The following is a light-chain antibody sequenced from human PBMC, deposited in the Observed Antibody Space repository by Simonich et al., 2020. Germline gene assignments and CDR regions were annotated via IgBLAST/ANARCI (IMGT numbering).Light chain of an antibody. CDR3: QQYNNWPPWT. V-gene: IGKV3-15*01. J-gene: IGKJ1*01. CDR2: GAS. Sequence: EIVMTQSPATLSVSPGERAPPSCRASQSVSSNLAWYQQKPGQAPRLLIYGASTRAPGIPARVSGSGSGTEFTLTISSMQSEDFAVYYCQQYNNWPPWTFGQGTKVEIK. CDR1: QSVSSN.